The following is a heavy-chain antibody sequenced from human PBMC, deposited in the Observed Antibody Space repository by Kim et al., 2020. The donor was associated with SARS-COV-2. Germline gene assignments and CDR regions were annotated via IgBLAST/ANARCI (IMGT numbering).Heavy chain of an antibody. CDR2: IYPGDSDT. D-gene: IGHD3-10*01. CDR1: GYSFTSYW. CDR3: ARFGYIWYGSGKPLYPLPNNWFDP. J-gene: IGHJ5*02. Sequence: GESLKISCKGSGYSFTSYWIGWVRQMPGKGLEWMGIIYPGDSDTRYSPSFQGQVTISADKSISTAYLQWSSLKASDTAMYYCARFGYIWYGSGKPLYPLPNNWFDPWGQGTLVTVSS. V-gene: IGHV5-51*01.